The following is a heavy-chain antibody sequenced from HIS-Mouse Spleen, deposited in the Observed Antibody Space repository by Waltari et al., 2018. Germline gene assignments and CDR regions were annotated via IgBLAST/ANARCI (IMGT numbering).Heavy chain of an antibody. CDR3: ARGGQGGKWELTTYYFDY. Sequence: QVQLVQSGAEVKKPGASVKVSCKASGYTFTGYYLHWVRQAPGQGLEWMVWINPNSGGTNYARKLQCRVTMTRDTSISTGYMELSRLRSDDTAVYYCARGGQGGKWELTTYYFDYWGQGTLVTVSS. V-gene: IGHV1-2*02. J-gene: IGHJ4*02. CDR1: GYTFTGYY. CDR2: INPNSGGT. D-gene: IGHD1-26*01.